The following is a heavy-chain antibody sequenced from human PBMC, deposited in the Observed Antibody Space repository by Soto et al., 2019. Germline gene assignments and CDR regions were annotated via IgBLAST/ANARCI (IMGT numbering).Heavy chain of an antibody. CDR3: ARHKYGYGLQY. V-gene: IGHV4-39*01. CDR1: GDSISSENYS. D-gene: IGHD5-18*01. J-gene: IGHJ4*02. CDR2: ISYSGSA. Sequence: PSETLSLTCTVSGDSISSENYSWGWIRQPPGKGLEWIGAISYSGSAYHNSSLKSRVTIYRDTFKNQFSLNLNSVTAADTAIYYCARHKYGYGLQYWGQGALVTVSS.